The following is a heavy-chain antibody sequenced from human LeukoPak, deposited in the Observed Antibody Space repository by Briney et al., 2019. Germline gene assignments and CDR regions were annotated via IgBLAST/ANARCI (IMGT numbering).Heavy chain of an antibody. CDR3: AREDAFSGDH. Sequence: GSLRLSCAVSGFNFPKFWMSWVRQAPGRGLEWVANTQPEGNEKFYVESVKGRFTISRDNTKDLLFLQMNDLRVEDTGVYYCAREDAFSGDHWGQGTQVTVST. CDR1: GFNFPKFW. V-gene: IGHV3-7*03. J-gene: IGHJ4*02. CDR2: TQPEGNEK.